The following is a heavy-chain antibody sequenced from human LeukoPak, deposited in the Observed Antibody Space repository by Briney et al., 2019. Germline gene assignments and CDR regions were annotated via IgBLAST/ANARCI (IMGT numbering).Heavy chain of an antibody. CDR1: GFPFSSYW. J-gene: IGHJ3*02. CDR2: IKQDGGET. Sequence: GGSLRLSCAASGFPFSSYWMAWVRQAPGKGLEWVASIKQDGGETFYVDSVKGRFTISRDNAKNSLYLQMNSLRAEDTAVYYCARADRAFDIWGQGTMVTVSS. V-gene: IGHV3-7*03. CDR3: ARADRAFDI.